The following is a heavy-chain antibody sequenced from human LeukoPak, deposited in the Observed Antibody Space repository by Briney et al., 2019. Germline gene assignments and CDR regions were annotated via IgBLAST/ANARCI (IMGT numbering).Heavy chain of an antibody. CDR3: ARLLYGDYVGY. Sequence: SETLSLTCAVSGGSISSNSYYWGWTRQPPGKGLEWIGSIYYSGSTYYNPSLKSRVTISVDTSKNQFSLKLSSVTAADTAVYYCARLLYGDYVGYWGQGTLVTVSS. CDR1: GGSISSNSYY. J-gene: IGHJ4*02. D-gene: IGHD4-17*01. CDR2: IYYSGST. V-gene: IGHV4-39*01.